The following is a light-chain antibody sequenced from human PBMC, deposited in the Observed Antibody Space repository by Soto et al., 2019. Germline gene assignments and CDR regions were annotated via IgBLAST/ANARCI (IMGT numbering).Light chain of an antibody. V-gene: IGLV2-8*01. CDR2: EVV. CDR3: KSYAGSNTYV. J-gene: IGLJ1*01. Sequence: QSALTQPASVSGSPGQSITISCTGTSSDIGVYDFVSWYQHHPGKAPRLIIYEVVQRPSGVPDRFSGSKSGNTASLTVSGLQAADEADYFCKSYAGSNTYVFGSGTKVTVL. CDR1: SSDIGVYDF.